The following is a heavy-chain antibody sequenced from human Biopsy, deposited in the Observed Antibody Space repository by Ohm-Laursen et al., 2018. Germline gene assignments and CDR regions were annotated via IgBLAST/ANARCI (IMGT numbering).Heavy chain of an antibody. D-gene: IGHD3-16*01. Sequence: PSQALSLTCTVSGVSINTGGYYWTWIRQHPGTGLEWIGYIHYSGNTLYNPSLKSRLTISVDTSRNQFSLKLTSVTAADTALYYCTRAGGGKIYGLWGQGTLVTASS. CDR3: TRAGGGKIYGL. J-gene: IGHJ4*02. V-gene: IGHV4-31*03. CDR2: IHYSGNT. CDR1: GVSINTGGYY.